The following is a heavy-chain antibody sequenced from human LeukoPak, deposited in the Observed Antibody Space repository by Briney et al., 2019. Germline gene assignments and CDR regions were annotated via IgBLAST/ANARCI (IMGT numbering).Heavy chain of an antibody. CDR1: GFSFSTSW. Sequence: TGGSLRLSCAASGFSFSTSWMDWVRQAPGKGLEWVANIKPDGSEKYYVDSVKGRFTNSRDIAKNSMFLQMNSLRAEDTAVYYCSRSLNSWGQGTLVTVSS. CDR2: IKPDGSEK. V-gene: IGHV3-7*01. CDR3: SRSLNS. J-gene: IGHJ4*02.